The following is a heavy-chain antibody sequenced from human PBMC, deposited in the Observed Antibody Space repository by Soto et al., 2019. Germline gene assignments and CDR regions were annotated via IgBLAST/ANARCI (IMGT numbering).Heavy chain of an antibody. Sequence: QIQLVQSGSEVQTPGASVKVSCKVSGYTFTSYGISWVRQAPGQGLEWVGWISPYKGKRNYTESLQGRVTLTTDTSPSTAYMELKSLTSDDTAVYFCARIRRRTDTPEARLDFWGQGSLVTVSS. CDR1: GYTFTSYG. CDR3: ARIRRRTDTPEARLDF. D-gene: IGHD3-3*02. CDR2: ISPYKGKR. J-gene: IGHJ4*02. V-gene: IGHV1-18*01.